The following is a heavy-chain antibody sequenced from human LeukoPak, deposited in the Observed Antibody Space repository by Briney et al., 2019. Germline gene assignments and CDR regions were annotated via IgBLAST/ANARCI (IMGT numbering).Heavy chain of an antibody. V-gene: IGHV1-18*04. CDR2: ISAYNGNT. J-gene: IGHJ4*02. CDR1: GYTFTSYG. D-gene: IGHD3-9*01. Sequence: ASVKVYCKASGYTFTSYGISWVRQAPGQGLEWMGWISAYNGNTNYAQKLQGRVTMTTDTSTSTAYMELRSLRSDDTAVYYCARDSRLRYFDWLPLDYWGQGTLVTVSS. CDR3: ARDSRLRYFDWLPLDY.